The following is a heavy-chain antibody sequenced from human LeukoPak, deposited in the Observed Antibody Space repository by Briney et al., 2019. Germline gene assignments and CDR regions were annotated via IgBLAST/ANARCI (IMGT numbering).Heavy chain of an antibody. CDR3: AKGDSSSSPKHYGMDV. Sequence: ASVKVSCKASGYTFSTSTMHWVRQAPGQRLEWMGWINPNSGGTNYAQKFQGWVTMTRDTSISTAYMELSRLRSDDTAVYYCAKGDSSSSPKHYGMDVWGQGTTVTVSS. V-gene: IGHV1-2*04. CDR1: GYTFSTST. J-gene: IGHJ6*02. CDR2: INPNSGGT. D-gene: IGHD6-13*01.